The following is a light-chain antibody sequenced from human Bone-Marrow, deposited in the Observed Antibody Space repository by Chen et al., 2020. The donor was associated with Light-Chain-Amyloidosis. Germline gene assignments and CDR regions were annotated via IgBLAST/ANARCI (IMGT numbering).Light chain of an antibody. CDR1: SSDIGTYSL. J-gene: IGLJ2*01. CDR3: CSYAGSNTFL. CDR2: GVT. V-gene: IGLV2-23*02. Sequence: QSALTQPASVSGSPGQSITISCTGTSSDIGTYSLVSWYQHHPGKAPKLMIYGVTKRPSGVSDRFSGSRSGNTASLTISGRQAEDEADYYCCSYAGSNTFLFGGGTKLTVL.